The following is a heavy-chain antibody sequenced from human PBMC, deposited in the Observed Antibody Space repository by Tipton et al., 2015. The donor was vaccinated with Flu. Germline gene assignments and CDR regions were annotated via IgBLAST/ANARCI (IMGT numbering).Heavy chain of an antibody. CDR1: GFIFTDYW. J-gene: IGHJ4*02. CDR3: TRRLVED. CDR2: INYDGSTI. Sequence: VQLVQSGGGLVQPGGSLRLSCAASGFIFTDYWMAWVRQAPGKGLEWVANINYDGSTIYYVDSVKGRFTISRDNAKNSLYLQMNNLRAEDTAVYYCTRRLVEDWGQGTQVTVSS. V-gene: IGHV3-7*01.